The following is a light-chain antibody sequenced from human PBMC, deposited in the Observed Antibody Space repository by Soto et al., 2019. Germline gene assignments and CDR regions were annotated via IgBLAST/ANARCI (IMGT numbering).Light chain of an antibody. CDR2: KAS. V-gene: IGKV1-39*01. CDR1: QSIGNY. Sequence: DIQMTQAPSSLAASVGDIFTITLRASQSIGNYLNWYQQKPGKAPKLLIYKASSLESGVPSRFSGSGSGTEFTLTISSLQPEDFATYYCQQCHSYPITFGQGTRLEIK. CDR3: QQCHSYPIT. J-gene: IGKJ5*01.